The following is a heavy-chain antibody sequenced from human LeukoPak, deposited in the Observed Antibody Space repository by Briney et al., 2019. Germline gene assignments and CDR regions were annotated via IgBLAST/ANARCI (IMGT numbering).Heavy chain of an antibody. J-gene: IGHJ4*02. CDR3: AKLGFDSSGSHTLFDY. D-gene: IGHD3-22*01. Sequence: GGSLRLSCAASGFTFSSYAMHWVRQGPGKGLEWLTIISYDGRNNHYGDSVKGRFTISRDNSKNTLHLQMNSLRAEDTAVYYCAKLGFDSSGSHTLFDYWGQGTQVTVSS. CDR1: GFTFSSYA. V-gene: IGHV3-30*18. CDR2: ISYDGRNN.